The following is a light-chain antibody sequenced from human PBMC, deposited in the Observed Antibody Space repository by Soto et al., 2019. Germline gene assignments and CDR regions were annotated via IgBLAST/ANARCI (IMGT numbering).Light chain of an antibody. V-gene: IGLV1-40*01. CDR1: SSNIGAGKD. CDR3: QSYGTTLSGLYV. Sequence: QSVLTQPPSVSGAPGQRVTISCTGSSSNIGAGKDVNWFRQLPGTAPKLLIYADSSRPSGVPDRFSGSKSGSSASLAIAGLQVEDEADRQSYGTTLSGLYVFGAGTKVTVL. CDR2: ADS. J-gene: IGLJ1*01.